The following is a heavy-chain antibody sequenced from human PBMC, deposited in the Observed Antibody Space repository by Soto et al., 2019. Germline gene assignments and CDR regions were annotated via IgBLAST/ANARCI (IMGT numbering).Heavy chain of an antibody. D-gene: IGHD3-9*01. CDR2: MNPKSGNT. J-gene: IGHJ5*02. V-gene: IGHV1-8*01. Sequence: QVQLVQSGAEVKKPGPSGKVSCKASGYTFPSYVIPWVRQATGQGLEGMGWMNPKSGNTANAQKFQGRLTMTRNTSISTAYMELSSLRSEDTAAYYCARVRYYDILTGHNWFDPWGQGTLVTVSS. CDR3: ARVRYYDILTGHNWFDP. CDR1: GYTFPSYV.